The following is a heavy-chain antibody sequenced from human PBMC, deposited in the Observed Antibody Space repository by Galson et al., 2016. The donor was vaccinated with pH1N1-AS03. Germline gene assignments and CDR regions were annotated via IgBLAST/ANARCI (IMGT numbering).Heavy chain of an antibody. CDR1: GYTFTNYG. Sequence: SVKVSCKASGYTFTNYGISWVRRAPGQGLEYMGWIGTYTIYAQKLQGRVTMTTDTSTSTAYMELRSLRSDDTAVYYCARSGSGRFYEGDFWGQGTLVSVSS. CDR2: IGTYT. D-gene: IGHD3-10*01. V-gene: IGHV1-18*01. J-gene: IGHJ4*02. CDR3: ARSGSGRFYEGDF.